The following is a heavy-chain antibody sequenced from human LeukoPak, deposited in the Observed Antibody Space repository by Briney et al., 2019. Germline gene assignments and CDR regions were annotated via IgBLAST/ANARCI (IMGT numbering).Heavy chain of an antibody. D-gene: IGHD3-10*01. CDR1: DDSMYNSDYY. Sequence: SETLSLTCTVSDDSMYNSDYYWGWIRRPPGKGLEWIGSIFYGGSSYYNPSLESRVTISIVPSKSQFSLNLRFVTAADTAVYYCARFGSRIGTGASFGFESWGQGTLVLVSS. J-gene: IGHJ4*02. V-gene: IGHV4-39*07. CDR3: ARFGSRIGTGASFGFES. CDR2: IFYGGSS.